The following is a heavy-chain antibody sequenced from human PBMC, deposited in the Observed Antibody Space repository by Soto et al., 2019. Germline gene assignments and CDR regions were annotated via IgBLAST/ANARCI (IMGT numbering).Heavy chain of an antibody. D-gene: IGHD4-17*01. CDR2: IWYDGTQK. CDR3: ARAGGTTVTGLWPFDS. J-gene: IGHJ4*02. V-gene: IGHV3-33*01. Sequence: PGGSLRLSCEASGFTFNTYSMHWVRQPPGKGLEWLAAIWYDGTQKYYADSVKGRFIISRDNSKKTLYLEMNSLRAEDTAVYYCARAGGTTVTGLWPFDSSGLVTLVTVSS. CDR1: GFTFNTYS.